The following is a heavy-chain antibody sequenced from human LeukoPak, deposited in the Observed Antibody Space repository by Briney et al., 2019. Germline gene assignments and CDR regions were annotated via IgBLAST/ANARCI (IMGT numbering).Heavy chain of an antibody. Sequence: GVLRLSCAASGFPFSSYNMNWVRQAPGKGLEWVSWLQSSSRSLFYADSVKGRFTVSRDDAKNSLYLQLNSLRAEDTAVYYCARDSPGWGGFDFWGQGTLVTVSS. CDR3: ARDSPGWGGFDF. J-gene: IGHJ4*02. CDR2: LQSSSRSL. CDR1: GFPFSSYN. D-gene: IGHD3-10*01. V-gene: IGHV3-48*01.